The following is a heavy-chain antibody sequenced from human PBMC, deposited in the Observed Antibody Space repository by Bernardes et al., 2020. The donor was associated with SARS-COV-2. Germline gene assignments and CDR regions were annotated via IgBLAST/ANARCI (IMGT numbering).Heavy chain of an antibody. CDR2: VSSSGST. D-gene: IGHD3-10*01. Sequence: SETLSLTCSVSGGSISNYHWSWIRPPAGKGLEWIGRVSSSGSTNHNPSLKSRVTMSVDTSKNQFSLKLSSVTAADTAVYYCARDPHGIIDDSGSYTPYYYYGMDVWGQGTTVTVSS. CDR3: ARDPHGIIDDSGSYTPYYYYGMDV. J-gene: IGHJ6*02. CDR1: GGSISNYH. V-gene: IGHV4-4*07.